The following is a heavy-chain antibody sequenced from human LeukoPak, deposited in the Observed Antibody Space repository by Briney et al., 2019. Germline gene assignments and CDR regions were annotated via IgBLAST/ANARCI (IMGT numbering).Heavy chain of an antibody. J-gene: IGHJ4*02. Sequence: SETLSLTCAVYGGSFSGYYWGWIRQPPGKGLEWIGEINHSGSPNYNPSLKSRVTISVDTSKNQFSLMLSSVTAADTAVYYCARSRWLVALDYWGQGTLVTVSS. CDR1: GGSFSGYY. V-gene: IGHV4-34*01. CDR3: ARSRWLVALDY. CDR2: INHSGSP. D-gene: IGHD6-19*01.